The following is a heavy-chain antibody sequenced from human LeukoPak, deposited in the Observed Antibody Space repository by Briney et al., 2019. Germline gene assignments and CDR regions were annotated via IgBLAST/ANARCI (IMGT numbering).Heavy chain of an antibody. CDR1: GYTLTELS. J-gene: IGHJ3*02. D-gene: IGHD2-2*01. CDR3: ATRFSRSPEPAATAHAFDI. Sequence: ASVKVSCKVSGYTLTELSMHWVRQAPGKGLEWMGGFDPEDGETIYAQKFQGRATMTEDTSTDTAYMELSSLRSEDTAVYYCATRFSRSPEPAATAHAFDIWGQGTMVTVSS. V-gene: IGHV1-24*01. CDR2: FDPEDGET.